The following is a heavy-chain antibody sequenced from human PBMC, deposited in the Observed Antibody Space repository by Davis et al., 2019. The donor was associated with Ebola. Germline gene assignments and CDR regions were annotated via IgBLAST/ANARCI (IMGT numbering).Heavy chain of an antibody. CDR2: IKQDGSEK. CDR1: GFTFSNYW. CDR3: ARGIGAFDI. V-gene: IGHV3-7*01. J-gene: IGHJ3*02. Sequence: PGGSLRLSCAVSGFTFSNYWMSWVRQAPGKGLEWVANIKQDGSEKYYVDSVKGRFTISRDNAKNSLYLQMNSLRAEDTTVYYCARGIGAFDIWGQGTMVTVSS.